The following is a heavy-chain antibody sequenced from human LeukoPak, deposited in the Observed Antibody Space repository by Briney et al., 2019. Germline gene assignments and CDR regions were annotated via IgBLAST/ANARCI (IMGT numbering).Heavy chain of an antibody. J-gene: IGHJ4*02. CDR2: IYYSGGT. CDR3: ARRGGSGRSFDY. V-gene: IGHV4-61*01. CDR1: GGSVSSGSYY. Sequence: SETLSLTCTVSGGSVSSGSYYWSCIRQPPGKGLEWIGYIYYSGGTNYNPSLKSRVTMSVDTSQNQFSLKLSSVTAADTAVYYCARRGGSGRSFDYWGQGTLVTISS. D-gene: IGHD3-10*01.